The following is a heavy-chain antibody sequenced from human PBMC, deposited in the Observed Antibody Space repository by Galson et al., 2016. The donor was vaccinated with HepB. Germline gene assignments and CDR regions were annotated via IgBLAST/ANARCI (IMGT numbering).Heavy chain of an antibody. V-gene: IGHV3-48*03. Sequence: SLRLSCAGSGFTFNTYTMTWVRQAPGKPLEWLSYISATSETIFYADSVAGRFIVSRDNAKNSLFLQINRLRVEDTATYFCSGHQGSAWFDFWGQGTPVTVSS. CDR2: ISATSETI. CDR1: GFTFNTYT. J-gene: IGHJ4*02. CDR3: SGHQGSAWFDF. D-gene: IGHD2-2*01.